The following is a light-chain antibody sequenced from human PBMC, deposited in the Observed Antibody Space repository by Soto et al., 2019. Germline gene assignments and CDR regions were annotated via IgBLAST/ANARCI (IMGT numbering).Light chain of an antibody. CDR3: QHYVASPYP. CDR1: QSINSRS. CDR2: DAS. V-gene: IGKV3-20*01. J-gene: IGKJ2*01. Sequence: DIVLTQSQGTLSLSPGERATLSCGASQSINSRSLAWYQQKPGQAPRLLIYDASSRATGIPDRFSASGSGTVFTLTIAILEPEDFPVYYCQHYVASPYPFGQVTK.